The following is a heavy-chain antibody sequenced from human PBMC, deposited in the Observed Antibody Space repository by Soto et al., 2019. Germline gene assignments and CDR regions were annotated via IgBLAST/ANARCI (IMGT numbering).Heavy chain of an antibody. V-gene: IGHV2-5*02. Sequence: QITLKESGPTLVKPTQTLTLTCTFSGFSLSTSGVGVGWIRQPPGKALEWLALIYWDGDTRYSPSLNSRLTITKDTSKNQVVLTMTNMDPEDTATYYFARSPCIWFGPWGQGALVTVSS. CDR2: IYWDGDT. J-gene: IGHJ5*02. CDR1: GFSLSTSGVG. CDR3: ARSPCIWFGP.